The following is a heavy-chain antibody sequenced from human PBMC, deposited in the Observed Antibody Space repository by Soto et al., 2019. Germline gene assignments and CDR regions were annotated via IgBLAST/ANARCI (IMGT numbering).Heavy chain of an antibody. CDR1: GGSISSGDYY. J-gene: IGHJ3*01. CDR3: AGASTCHPGVFDL. CDR2: IYYSGST. Sequence: SETLSLTCTVSGGSISSGDYYWSWIRQPPGKGLEWIGYIYYSGSTYYNLSLKSRVTISVDTSKNQFSLKLSSVTAADTAVYYCAGASTCHPGVFDLCGQGTSVPVSS. D-gene: IGHD2-8*01. V-gene: IGHV4-30-4*01.